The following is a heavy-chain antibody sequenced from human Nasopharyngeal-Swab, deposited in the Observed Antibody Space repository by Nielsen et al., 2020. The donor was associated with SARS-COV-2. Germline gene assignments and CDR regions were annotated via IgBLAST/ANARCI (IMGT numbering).Heavy chain of an antibody. V-gene: IGHV1-3*01. D-gene: IGHD3-3*01. CDR3: ARDRITIFGVVIISGGMDV. CDR2: INAGNGNT. Sequence: ASVKVSCKASGYTFTSYAMHWVRQAPGQRLEWMGWINAGNGNTKYSQKFQGRVTMTRDTSTSTVYMELSSLRSEDTAVYYCARDRITIFGVVIISGGMDVWGKGTTVTVSS. CDR1: GYTFTSYA. J-gene: IGHJ6*03.